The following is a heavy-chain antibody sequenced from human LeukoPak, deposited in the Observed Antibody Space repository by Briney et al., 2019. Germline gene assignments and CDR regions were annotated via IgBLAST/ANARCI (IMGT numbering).Heavy chain of an antibody. CDR3: ARGRRDILTGYYLQFLDY. J-gene: IGHJ4*02. CDR1: GGSFSGYY. CDR2: INHSGST. V-gene: IGHV4-34*01. Sequence: SETLSLTSAVYGGSFSGYYWSWIRQPPGKGLEWIGEINHSGSTNYNPSLKSRVTISVDTSKNQFSLKLSSVTAADTAVYYCARGRRDILTGYYLQFLDYWGQGTLVTVPS. D-gene: IGHD3-9*01.